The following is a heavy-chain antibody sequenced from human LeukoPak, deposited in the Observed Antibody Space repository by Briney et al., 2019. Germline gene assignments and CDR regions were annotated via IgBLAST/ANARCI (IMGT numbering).Heavy chain of an antibody. CDR1: GFTFDDYA. Sequence: GGSLRLSRAASGFTFDDYAMHWVRQAPGKGLEWVSGISWNSGSIGYADSVKGRFTISRDNAKNSLYLQMNSLRAEDTALYYCAKGSWDDKIVGAIDYWGQGTLVTVSS. D-gene: IGHD1-26*01. J-gene: IGHJ4*02. V-gene: IGHV3-9*01. CDR3: AKGSWDDKIVGAIDY. CDR2: ISWNSGSI.